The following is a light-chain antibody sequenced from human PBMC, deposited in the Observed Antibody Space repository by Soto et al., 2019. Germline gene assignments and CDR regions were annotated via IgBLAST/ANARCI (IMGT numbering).Light chain of an antibody. V-gene: IGLV7-46*01. CDR2: DTS. Sequence: QAVVTQEPSLTVSPGGTVTLTCASSTGAVTSGHYPYWFQQKPGQAPRTLIYDTSIKHSWTPARFSGSLLGGKAALTLSGAQPDDEADYYCLLFYSGIRMFGGGTKVTVL. CDR3: LLFYSGIRM. J-gene: IGLJ3*02. CDR1: TGAVTSGHY.